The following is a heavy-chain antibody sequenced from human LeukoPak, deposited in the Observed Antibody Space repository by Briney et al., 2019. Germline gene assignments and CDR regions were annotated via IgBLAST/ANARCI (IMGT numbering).Heavy chain of an antibody. V-gene: IGHV4-31*03. Sequence: SQTLSLTCTVSGGSISSGGYYWSWIRQHPGKGLEWIGYIYYSGSTYYNPSLKSRVTISGDTSKNQFYLRLSSVTAADTAVYYCARDSAGSLNWGQGTLVTVSS. CDR3: ARDSAGSLN. CDR2: IYYSGST. D-gene: IGHD6-19*01. J-gene: IGHJ4*02. CDR1: GGSISSGGYY.